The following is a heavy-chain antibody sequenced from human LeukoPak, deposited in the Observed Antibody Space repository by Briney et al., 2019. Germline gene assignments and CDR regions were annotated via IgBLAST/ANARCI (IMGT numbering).Heavy chain of an antibody. Sequence: PSETLSLTCTVSGGSISSDNYFWSWIRQPAGKGLEWIGRIFTSGSTNYNPSLKSRVTISVDTSKNQLSLKLSSVTAADTAVYYCARDRSGYYDSSGYETWGQGTLVTVSS. D-gene: IGHD3-22*01. CDR1: GGSISSDNYF. CDR3: ARDRSGYYDSSGYET. CDR2: IFTSGST. V-gene: IGHV4-61*02. J-gene: IGHJ4*02.